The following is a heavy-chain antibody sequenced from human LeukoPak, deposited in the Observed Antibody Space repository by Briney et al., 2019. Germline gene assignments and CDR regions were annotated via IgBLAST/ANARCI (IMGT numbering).Heavy chain of an antibody. Sequence: SQTLSLTCAISGDSVSSNSAVWNWIRQSPSRGLEWLGRTYYRSNWYTDHAVSVKSRITVSPDTSKNQFSLQLNSVTPEDTAVYYCARGGAAAGFDYWGQGTLVTVSS. D-gene: IGHD6-13*01. J-gene: IGHJ4*02. CDR2: TYYRSNWYT. CDR3: ARGGAAAGFDY. CDR1: GDSVSSNSAV. V-gene: IGHV6-1*01.